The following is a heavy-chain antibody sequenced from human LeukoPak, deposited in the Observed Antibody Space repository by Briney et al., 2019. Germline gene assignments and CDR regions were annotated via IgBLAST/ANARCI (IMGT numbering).Heavy chain of an antibody. CDR3: AREKYYYDSSGYSGWFDP. CDR1: GFTFSSYA. D-gene: IGHD3-22*01. V-gene: IGHV3-30-3*01. CDR2: ISYDGSNK. Sequence: GGSLRLSCAASGFTFSSYAMHWVRQAPGKGLEWVAVISYDGSNKYYADSVKGRFTISRDNSKNTLYLQKNSLRAEDTAVYYCAREKYYYDSSGYSGWFDPWGQGTLVTVSS. J-gene: IGHJ5*02.